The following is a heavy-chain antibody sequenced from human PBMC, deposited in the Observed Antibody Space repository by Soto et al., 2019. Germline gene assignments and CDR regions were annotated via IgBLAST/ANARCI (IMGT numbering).Heavy chain of an antibody. Sequence: SETLSLTCTVSGGSISGYYWSWIRQPPGKGLEWIGYIYYSGSTNYNPSLKSRVTISVDTSKNQFSLKLSSVTAADTAVYYCARAHDYGDHYYFDYWGQGTLVTVSS. D-gene: IGHD4-17*01. CDR3: ARAHDYGDHYYFDY. J-gene: IGHJ4*02. CDR1: GGSISGYY. V-gene: IGHV4-59*01. CDR2: IYYSGST.